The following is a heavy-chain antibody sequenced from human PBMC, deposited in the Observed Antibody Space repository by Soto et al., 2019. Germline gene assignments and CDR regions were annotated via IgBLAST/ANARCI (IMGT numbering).Heavy chain of an antibody. D-gene: IGHD5-12*01. CDR3: AKGAWLDY. V-gene: IGHV3-23*01. Sequence: EVPLLESGGGLVQPGASLRLSCAASGFTFTTFDMSWARQAPGKGLEWVSVVRGRDGSTSYADSLKGRFTISKDSSKNTLYLQMNSLRAEDTALDYCAKGAWLDYWGQGTLVTVSS. J-gene: IGHJ4*02. CDR2: VRGRDGST. CDR1: GFTFTTFD.